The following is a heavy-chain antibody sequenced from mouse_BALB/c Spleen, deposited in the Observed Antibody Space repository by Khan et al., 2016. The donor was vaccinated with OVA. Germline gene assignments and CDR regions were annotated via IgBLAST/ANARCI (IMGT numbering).Heavy chain of an antibody. D-gene: IGHD1-1*01. CDR2: INPHIGYT. Sequence: QVQLKQSGAELAKPGASVKMSCRASGYSFTDYWMHWVIQRPGQGLEWIGHINPHIGYTEYNQKFKDKATLTADESSSTAHMQLRSLASEDSAVYDCVIHSSSPAWFSYWGQGNPLTVSA. V-gene: IGHV1-7*01. J-gene: IGHJ3*01. CDR3: VIHSSSPAWFSY. CDR1: GYSFTDYW.